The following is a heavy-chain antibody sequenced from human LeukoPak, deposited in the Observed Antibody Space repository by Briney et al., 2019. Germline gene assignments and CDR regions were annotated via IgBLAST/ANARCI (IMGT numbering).Heavy chain of an antibody. J-gene: IGHJ4*02. D-gene: IGHD2-2*01. CDR2: IKQDGSEK. CDR1: GFTFSSYW. CDR3: ARDQRYCSSSSCPWEPFDY. V-gene: IGHV3-7*05. Sequence: GGSLRLSCAASGFTFSSYWMSWVRQAPGKGLEWVANIKQDGSEKYYVDSVKGRFTISRDNAKNSLYPQMNSLRAEDTAVYYCARDQRYCSSSSCPWEPFDYWGQGTLVTVSS.